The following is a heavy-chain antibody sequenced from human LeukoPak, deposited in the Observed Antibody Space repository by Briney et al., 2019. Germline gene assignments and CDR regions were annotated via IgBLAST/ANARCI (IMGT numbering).Heavy chain of an antibody. D-gene: IGHD2-2*01. J-gene: IGHJ3*02. CDR3: AMGSADCSSTSCYEAHAFDI. CDR1: GFTFGDYA. V-gene: IGHV3-23*01. Sequence: QAGGSLRLSCAASGFTFGDYAMTWVRQAPGKGLEWVSVIGNSGGGTYYADSVKGRFTISRDNSKNTLYLQMNSLRAGDTAVYYCAMGSADCSSTSCYEAHAFDIWGQGTMVTVSS. CDR2: IGNSGGGT.